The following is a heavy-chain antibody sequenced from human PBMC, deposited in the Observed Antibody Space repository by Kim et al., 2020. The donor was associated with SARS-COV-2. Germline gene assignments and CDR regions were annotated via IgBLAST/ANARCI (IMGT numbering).Heavy chain of an antibody. D-gene: IGHD5-12*01. CDR3: AKMSGGGDGYNLADFDY. CDR1: GFTFSSYA. CDR2: ISGSGGST. V-gene: IGHV3-23*01. Sequence: GGSLRLSCAASGFTFSSYAMSWVRQAPGKGLEWVSAISGSGGSTYYADSVKGRFTISRDNSKNTLYLQMNSLRAEDTAVYYCAKMSGGGDGYNLADFDYWGQGTLVTVSS. J-gene: IGHJ4*02.